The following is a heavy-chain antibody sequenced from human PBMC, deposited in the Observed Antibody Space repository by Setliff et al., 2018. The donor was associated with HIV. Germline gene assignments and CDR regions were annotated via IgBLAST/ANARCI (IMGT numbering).Heavy chain of an antibody. CDR3: ATISGVPDY. J-gene: IGHJ4*02. CDR2: INEDGSVR. V-gene: IGHV3-7*03. CDR1: GLSFGDYR. D-gene: IGHD3-3*02. Sequence: GGSLRLSCAVSGLSFGDYRMNWVRQAPGKGLEWVANINEDGSVRYYLDSVKGRFIIARDESKNSVFLQMNSLKVEDTAIYYCATISGVPDYWGQGTLVTVSS.